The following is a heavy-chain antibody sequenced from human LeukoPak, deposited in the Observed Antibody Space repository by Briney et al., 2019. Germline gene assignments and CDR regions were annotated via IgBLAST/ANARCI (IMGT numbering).Heavy chain of an antibody. Sequence: QPGGSLRPSCAASGFTFSSYEMNWVRRAPGKGLEWVSYISSSGSSIYYADSVKGRFTISRDNAKNSLYLQMNSLRADDTAVYHCARALSGSYSRAEYWGQGTLVTVSS. D-gene: IGHD1-26*01. J-gene: IGHJ4*02. CDR1: GFTFSSYE. CDR3: ARALSGSYSRAEY. V-gene: IGHV3-48*03. CDR2: ISSSGSSI.